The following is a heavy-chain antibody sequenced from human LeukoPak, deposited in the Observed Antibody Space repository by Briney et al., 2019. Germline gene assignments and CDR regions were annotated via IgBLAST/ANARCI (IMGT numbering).Heavy chain of an antibody. D-gene: IGHD1-26*01. Sequence: GGSLSLSCAASGFPFIAHYMDWVRQAPGKGLEWVGRIRHKADSYTTEYAAGGKGRFTITKDETKNSLYLQMNSLTTEDTAVYYCARVHGWAFDYWGQGTLVTVSS. CDR1: GFPFIAHY. CDR2: IRHKADSYTT. CDR3: ARVHGWAFDY. V-gene: IGHV3-72*01. J-gene: IGHJ4*02.